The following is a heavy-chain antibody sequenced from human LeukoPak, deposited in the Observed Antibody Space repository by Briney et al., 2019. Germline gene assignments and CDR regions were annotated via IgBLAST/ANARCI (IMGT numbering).Heavy chain of an antibody. J-gene: IGHJ3*02. CDR1: GYTFTSYG. D-gene: IGHD1-1*01. CDR2: ISAYNGNT. Sequence: ASVKVSCKASGYTFTSYGISWVRQAPGQGLEWMGWISAYNGNTNYAQKLQGRVTMTTDTSTSTAYMELRSLRSDDTAVYYCARDQLSPWESGDAFDIWGQGTMVTVSS. V-gene: IGHV1-18*01. CDR3: ARDQLSPWESGDAFDI.